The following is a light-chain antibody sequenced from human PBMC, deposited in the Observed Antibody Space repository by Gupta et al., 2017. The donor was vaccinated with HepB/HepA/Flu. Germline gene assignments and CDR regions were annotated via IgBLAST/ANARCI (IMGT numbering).Light chain of an antibody. V-gene: IGKV4-1*01. CDR3: QQYYSTWT. Sequence: DIVMTQSPDSLAGSLGERAPINCKSSQSVLYSSNNKNYLAWYQQKPGQPPKLLIYWASTRESGVPDRFSGSGSGTDFTLTISSLQAEDVAVYYCQQYYSTWTFGQGTKVEIK. CDR2: WAS. CDR1: QSVLYSSNNKNY. J-gene: IGKJ1*01.